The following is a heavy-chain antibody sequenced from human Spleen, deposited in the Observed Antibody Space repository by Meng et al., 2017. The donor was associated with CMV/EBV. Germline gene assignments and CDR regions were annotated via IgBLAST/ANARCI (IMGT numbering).Heavy chain of an antibody. Sequence: KASGYTFSGYYMHWVRQATGQGLEWTGQINPRSGGTNYAQKFQGRVTMTRDTSISKASMELSSLRSDDTAVYYCAIYTAVLWAFDNWDQGTLVTVSS. J-gene: IGHJ4*02. CDR2: INPRSGGT. V-gene: IGHV1-2*06. CDR1: GYTFSGYY. D-gene: IGHD2/OR15-2a*01. CDR3: AIYTAVLWAFDN.